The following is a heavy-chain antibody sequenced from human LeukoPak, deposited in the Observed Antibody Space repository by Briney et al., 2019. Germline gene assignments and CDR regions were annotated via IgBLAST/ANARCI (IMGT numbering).Heavy chain of an antibody. CDR3: AREGGAAAGRQFDY. D-gene: IGHD6-13*01. CDR2: IYHSGST. Sequence: SETLSLTCAVSGGSISSSNWWSWVRQPPGKGLEWIGEIYHSGSTNYNPSLKSRVTISVDRSKNQFSLKLSSVTAADTAVYYCAREGGAAAGRQFDYWGQGTLVTVSS. J-gene: IGHJ4*02. V-gene: IGHV4-4*02. CDR1: GGSISSSNW.